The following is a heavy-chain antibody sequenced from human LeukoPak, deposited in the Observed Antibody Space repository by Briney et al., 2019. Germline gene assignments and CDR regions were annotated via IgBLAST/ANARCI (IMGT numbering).Heavy chain of an antibody. Sequence: GGSLRLSCAASGFTFSSYGMHWVRQAPGKGLEWVALIWYDGSNRYYADSVKGRLTISRDNSKNTLYLQMNSLRAEDTAVYYCAREGPRGNSQFDYWGQGTLVTVSS. J-gene: IGHJ4*02. CDR3: AREGPRGNSQFDY. D-gene: IGHD2/OR15-2a*01. CDR2: IWYDGSNR. V-gene: IGHV3-33*01. CDR1: GFTFSSYG.